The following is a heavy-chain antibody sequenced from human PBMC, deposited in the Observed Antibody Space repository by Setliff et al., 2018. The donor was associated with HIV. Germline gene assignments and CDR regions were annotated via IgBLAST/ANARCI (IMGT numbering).Heavy chain of an antibody. Sequence: PGGSLRLSCAASRFTLSDHWMHWVRQVPGKGLVWVSRTNNDGSITNYADFVKGRFTMSRDSAKNTLYLQMNSLRVEDTAVYYCVKWNYPNSWGQGTLVTVSS. J-gene: IGHJ4*02. CDR1: RFTLSDHW. D-gene: IGHD1-7*01. CDR3: VKWNYPNS. CDR2: TNNDGSIT. V-gene: IGHV3-74*01.